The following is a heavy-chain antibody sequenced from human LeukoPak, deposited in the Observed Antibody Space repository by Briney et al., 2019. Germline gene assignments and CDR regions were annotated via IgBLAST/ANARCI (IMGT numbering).Heavy chain of an antibody. Sequence: QTLSLTCAISGDSVSSNSAAWNWIRQSPSRGLEWLGRTYYRSKWYNDYAVSVKSRITINPDTSKNQFSLQLNSVTPEDTAVYYCASSMNSYSSSWYYFDYWGQGTLVTVSS. CDR3: ASSMNSYSSSWYYFDY. V-gene: IGHV6-1*01. D-gene: IGHD6-13*01. CDR1: GDSVSSNSAA. J-gene: IGHJ4*02. CDR2: TYYRSKWYN.